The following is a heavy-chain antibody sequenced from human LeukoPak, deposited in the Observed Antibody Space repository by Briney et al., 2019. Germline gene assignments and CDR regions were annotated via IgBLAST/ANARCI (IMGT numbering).Heavy chain of an antibody. CDR1: GGSISTYY. CDR3: ARDYQPAYYYGSGSYLAFDY. CDR2: IYTSGST. D-gene: IGHD3-10*01. Sequence: PSETLSLTCTVSGGSISTYYWSWIRQPPGKGLEWIGRIYTSGSTNYNPSLKSRVTMSVDTSKNQFSLKLSSVTAADTAVYYCARDYQPAYYYGSGSYLAFDYWGQGTLVTVSS. J-gene: IGHJ4*02. V-gene: IGHV4-4*07.